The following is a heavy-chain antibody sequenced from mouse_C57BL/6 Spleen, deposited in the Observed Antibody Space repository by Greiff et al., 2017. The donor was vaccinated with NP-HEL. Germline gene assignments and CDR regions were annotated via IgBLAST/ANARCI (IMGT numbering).Heavy chain of an antibody. V-gene: IGHV1-76*01. J-gene: IGHJ2*01. D-gene: IGHD2-2*01. CDR2: IYPGSGNT. CDR3: AREGYDDGFDY. CDR1: GYTFTDYY. Sequence: QVQLQQSGAELVRPGASVKLSCKASGYTFTDYYINWVKQRPGQGLEWIARIYPGSGNTYYNEKFKGKATLTAEKSSSTAYMQLSSLTSEDSAVYFCAREGYDDGFDYWGQGTTLTVSS.